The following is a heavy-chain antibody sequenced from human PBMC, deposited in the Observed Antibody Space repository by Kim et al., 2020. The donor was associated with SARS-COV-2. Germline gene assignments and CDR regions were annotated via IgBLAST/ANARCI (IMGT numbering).Heavy chain of an antibody. CDR3: AGGYSSGWYDY. D-gene: IGHD6-19*01. CDR2: IYSGGST. Sequence: LSLTCAASGFTVSSTYMSWVRQAPGKGLEWVSVIYSGGSTYYADSVKGRFTISRDNSKNTLYLQMNSLRAEDTAVYYCAGGYSSGWYDYWGQGTLVTVSS. J-gene: IGHJ4*02. V-gene: IGHV3-53*01. CDR1: GFTVSSTY.